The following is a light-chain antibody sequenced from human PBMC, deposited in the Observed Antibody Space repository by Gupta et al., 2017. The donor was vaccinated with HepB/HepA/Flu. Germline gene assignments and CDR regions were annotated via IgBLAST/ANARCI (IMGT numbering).Light chain of an antibody. CDR1: QDINSY. Sequence: IQLTQSPSFLSASVGDRVTITCRASQDINSYLIWYQQKPGKAPKLLIYTASTLQSGVPSRFSGSGSGTEFTLTISSLQPEDFATYYCQQFNSYPFTFGQGTRLDIK. CDR2: TAS. V-gene: IGKV1-9*01. CDR3: QQFNSYPFT. J-gene: IGKJ5*01.